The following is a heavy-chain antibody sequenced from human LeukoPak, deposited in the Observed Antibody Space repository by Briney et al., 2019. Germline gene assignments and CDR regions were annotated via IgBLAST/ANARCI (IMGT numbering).Heavy chain of an antibody. CDR2: IWYDGSNK. Sequence: GRSLRLXCAASGFTFSSYGMHWGRQAPGKGLEWVAVIWYDGSNKYYADSVKGRFTISRDNSKNTLYLQMNSLRAEDTAVYYCAKISDYSNFLDYWGQGTLVTVSS. CDR3: AKISDYSNFLDY. J-gene: IGHJ4*02. D-gene: IGHD4-11*01. CDR1: GFTFSSYG. V-gene: IGHV3-33*06.